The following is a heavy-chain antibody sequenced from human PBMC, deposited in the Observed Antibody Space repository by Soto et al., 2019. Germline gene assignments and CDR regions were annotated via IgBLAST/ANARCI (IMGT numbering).Heavy chain of an antibody. D-gene: IGHD3-3*01. J-gene: IGHJ4*02. CDR3: TTDISGFWSGYYPTVDY. Sequence: EVQLVESGGGLVKPGGSLRLSCAASGFTFSNAWMNWVRQAPGKGLEWVGRIKSKTDGGTTDYAAPVKGRFTISRDDSKNTLYLQMNSLKTEDTAVYYCTTDISGFWSGYYPTVDYWGQGTLVTVSS. CDR2: IKSKTDGGTT. V-gene: IGHV3-15*07. CDR1: GFTFSNAW.